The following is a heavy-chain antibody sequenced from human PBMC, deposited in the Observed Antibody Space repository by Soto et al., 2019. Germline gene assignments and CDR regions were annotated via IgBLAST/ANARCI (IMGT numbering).Heavy chain of an antibody. Sequence: TLSLTCTVSGGSISSGGYYWSWIRPHPGKALEWIGYFYYSGTADDNPSLKSRFTISADTCTTQFSLKLCSVTAADPAVYYCARDDGPDAFDIWGHGTMVAVAS. CDR3: ARDDGPDAFDI. CDR1: GGSISSGGYY. J-gene: IGHJ3*02. CDR2: FYYSGTA. V-gene: IGHV4-31*03.